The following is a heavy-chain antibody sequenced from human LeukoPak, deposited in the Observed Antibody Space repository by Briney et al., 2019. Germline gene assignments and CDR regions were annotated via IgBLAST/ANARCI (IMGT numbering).Heavy chain of an antibody. Sequence: SVKVSCKASGGTFSSYANSWVRQAPGQGLEWMGGIIPIFGTANCAQKFQGRVTIAADESTSTAYMELSSLRSEDTAVYYCARAHPIAAAGPRGYYYYYMDVWGKGTTVTVSS. CDR3: ARAHPIAAAGPRGYYYYYMDV. D-gene: IGHD6-13*01. J-gene: IGHJ6*03. CDR1: GGTFSSYA. V-gene: IGHV1-69*13. CDR2: IIPIFGTA.